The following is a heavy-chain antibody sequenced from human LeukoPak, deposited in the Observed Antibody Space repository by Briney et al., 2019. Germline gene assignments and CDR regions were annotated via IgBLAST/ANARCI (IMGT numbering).Heavy chain of an antibody. CDR3: AKELDYGGKSPFHY. CDR2: ISYDGSNK. V-gene: IGHV3-30*18. J-gene: IGHJ4*02. D-gene: IGHD4-23*01. CDR1: RFTFSDYG. Sequence: PGGSLRLSCTPSRFTFSDYGMHWVPQAPGKGLECVAYISYDGSNKYYADSVKGRFNISRDNSKNTLYLQMNSLRAEDTAVYYCAKELDYGGKSPFHYWGGGTLVTVS.